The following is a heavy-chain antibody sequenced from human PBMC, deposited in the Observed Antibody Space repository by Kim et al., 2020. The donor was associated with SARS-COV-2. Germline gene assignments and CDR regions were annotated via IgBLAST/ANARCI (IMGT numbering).Heavy chain of an antibody. CDR1: GFIFSDYA. Sequence: GGSLRLSCSASGFIFSDYAMHWVRRAPGKVLEYVSATTRSGDGSFFSASVEGRFTVSRDNSKNTLYLQMNSLRPEDTSVYYCVIYVRDYGAVHWGQGTLVTVSS. D-gene: IGHD3-10*02. CDR2: TTRSGDGS. V-gene: IGHV3-64D*06. J-gene: IGHJ4*02. CDR3: VIYVRDYGAVH.